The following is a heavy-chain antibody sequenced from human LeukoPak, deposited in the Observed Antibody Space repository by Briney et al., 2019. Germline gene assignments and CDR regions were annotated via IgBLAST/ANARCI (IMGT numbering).Heavy chain of an antibody. J-gene: IGHJ6*03. Sequence: PGGSLRLSCAASGFTFSNYGMHWGRQAPGKGLEWIGSIYYIGSTYYNPSLKSRVTISVDTSKNQFSLKLSSVTAADTAVYYCARLSGYGLHYYYYMDVWGKGTTVTVSS. CDR2: IYYIGST. D-gene: IGHD5-12*01. CDR3: ARLSGYGLHYYYYMDV. CDR1: GFTFSNYG. V-gene: IGHV4-39*07.